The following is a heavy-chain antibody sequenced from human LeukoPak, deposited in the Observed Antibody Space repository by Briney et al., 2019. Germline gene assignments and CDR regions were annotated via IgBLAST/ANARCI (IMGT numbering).Heavy chain of an antibody. Sequence: GTVSVSCKASGYTFTGDYMHWARQAPGEGVERMGWINPNNGGTNYAQTLEDRVTITRDRSRSTAYMEMSRLRSDDTAVYYCARDQNSSHSNGYYGIDCWGQGTLVTVSS. CDR3: ARDQNSSHSNGYYGIDC. CDR2: INPNNGGT. CDR1: GYTFTGDY. D-gene: IGHD3-22*01. V-gene: IGHV1-2*02. J-gene: IGHJ4*02.